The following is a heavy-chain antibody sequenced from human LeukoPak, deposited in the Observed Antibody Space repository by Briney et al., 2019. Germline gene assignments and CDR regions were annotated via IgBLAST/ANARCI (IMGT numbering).Heavy chain of an antibody. J-gene: IGHJ4*02. CDR3: ARNGDLCIDF. Sequence: SGTLSLTCAVSGDSISGNNWWSWVRQPAGKGLEWIGEIYHSGSTTYNPSLKSRVTISVDESKNHFSLKLSSVTAADTAVYYCARNGDLCIDFWGQGTLVTVSS. D-gene: IGHD2-21*02. V-gene: IGHV4-4*02. CDR1: GDSISGNNW. CDR2: IYHSGST.